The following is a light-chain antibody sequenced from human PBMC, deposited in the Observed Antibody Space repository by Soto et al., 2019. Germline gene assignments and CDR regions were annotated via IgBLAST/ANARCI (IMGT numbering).Light chain of an antibody. CDR2: AAS. Sequence: DIQMTQSPSSVSASVGDRVTITCRASQGISIWLAWYQQKPGKAPKLLIYAASSLQSGVPSRVSGSGSGTDFTLTISSLQPEDFATYSCQQANSFPFTFGPGTKGDI. J-gene: IGKJ3*01. CDR1: QGISIW. V-gene: IGKV1-12*02. CDR3: QQANSFPFT.